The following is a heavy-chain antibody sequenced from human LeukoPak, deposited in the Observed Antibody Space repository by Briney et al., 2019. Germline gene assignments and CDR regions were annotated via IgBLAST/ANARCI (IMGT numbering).Heavy chain of an antibody. D-gene: IGHD2-8*02. J-gene: IGHJ4*02. Sequence: GGSLRLSCAASGFTFDDYAMHWVRQAPGKGLEWVSLISWDGGSTYYADSVKGRFTISRDNSKNSLYLQMNSLRAEDTALYYCAKDINLVGSYYFDYWGQGTLVTVFS. CDR1: GFTFDDYA. V-gene: IGHV3-43D*03. CDR3: AKDINLVGSYYFDY. CDR2: ISWDGGST.